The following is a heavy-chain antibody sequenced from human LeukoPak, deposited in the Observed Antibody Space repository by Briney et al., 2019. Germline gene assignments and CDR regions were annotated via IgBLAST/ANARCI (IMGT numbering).Heavy chain of an antibody. CDR2: IKQDGSEK. CDR3: ARGSRDGSGSYYRHFDY. CDR1: GFTFSNSW. D-gene: IGHD3-10*01. V-gene: IGHV3-7*05. Sequence: GGSLRLSCAASGFTFSNSWMGWVRQAPGKGLEWVANIKQDGSEKYYVDSVKGRFTISRDNSKNTVYPQMNSLRAEDTAVYYCARGSRDGSGSYYRHFDYWGQGTLVTVSS. J-gene: IGHJ4*02.